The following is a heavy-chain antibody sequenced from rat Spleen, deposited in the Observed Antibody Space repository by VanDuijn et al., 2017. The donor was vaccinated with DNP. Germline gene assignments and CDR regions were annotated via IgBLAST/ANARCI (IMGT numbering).Heavy chain of an antibody. D-gene: IGHD1-6*01. J-gene: IGHJ3*01. V-gene: IGHV5-31*01. Sequence: EVQLVESGGDLVQPGRSLKLSCIASGFTFNTYWMTWIRQVPGKGLEWVASITSSGGSTYYPDSVKGRFTISRDNAKNTLYLQMNSLRSEDTATYYCTTGYYGYWFTYWGQGTLVTVSS. CDR3: TTGYYGYWFTY. CDR2: ITSSGGST. CDR1: GFTFNTYW.